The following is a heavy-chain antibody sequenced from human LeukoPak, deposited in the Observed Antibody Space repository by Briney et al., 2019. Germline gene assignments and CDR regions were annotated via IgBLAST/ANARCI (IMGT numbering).Heavy chain of an antibody. Sequence: GASVKVSCKASGYTFTGYYIHWWRQAPGQGLEWMGQINPNSGGTNYAQKFQGRVTMTRDTSISTAYMELSRLKSDDTAVYYCARVGVDLWFDPWGQGTLVTVSS. CDR2: INPNSGGT. V-gene: IGHV1-2*06. D-gene: IGHD3/OR15-3a*01. CDR1: GYTFTGYY. CDR3: ARVGVDLWFDP. J-gene: IGHJ5*02.